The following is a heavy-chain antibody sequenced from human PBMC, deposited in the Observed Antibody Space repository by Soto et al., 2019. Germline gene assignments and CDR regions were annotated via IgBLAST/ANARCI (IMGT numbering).Heavy chain of an antibody. CDR3: ARTRNGGVADSFDS. CDR1: GFTFASYN. J-gene: IGHJ5*01. CDR2: ISRDGSYI. D-gene: IGHD3-3*01. V-gene: IGHV3-30*19. Sequence: GGSLRLSCASSGFTFASYNMLWVRLTPGRGLEWVLAISRDGSYIYYTDSVKGRFTVSRDNSKNTVFVQMNRLIPDDTALYFCARTRNGGVADSFDSWGQGTRVTVSS.